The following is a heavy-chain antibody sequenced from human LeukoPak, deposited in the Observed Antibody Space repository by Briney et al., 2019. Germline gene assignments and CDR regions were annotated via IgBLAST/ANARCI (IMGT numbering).Heavy chain of an antibody. CDR1: GGSFSGYY. CDR2: INHSGST. V-gene: IGHV4-34*01. J-gene: IGHJ5*02. CDR3: ARALPRITMVRGVGNWFDP. Sequence: SETLSLTCAVYGGSFSGYYWSWIRQPPGKGLEWIGEINHSGSTNYNPSLKSRVTISVDTSKNQFSLKLSSVTAADTAVYYCARALPRITMVRGVGNWFDPWGQGTLVTVSS. D-gene: IGHD3-10*01.